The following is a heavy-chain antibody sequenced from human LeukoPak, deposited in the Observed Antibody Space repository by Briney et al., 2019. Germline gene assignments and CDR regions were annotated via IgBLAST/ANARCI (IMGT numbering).Heavy chain of an antibody. J-gene: IGHJ6*04. Sequence: SETLTLTCAVSGYSISSGYYRGWIRHPPGKRLELIGSTYHSGSTYYNPSLKSRFTISVDTSKNTFSLKLNCLTAADTAVYYCARDRSYSGSYGMDVWGKGTTVTVS. D-gene: IGHD3-10*01. CDR3: ARDRSYSGSYGMDV. CDR1: GYSISSGYY. V-gene: IGHV4-38-2*02. CDR2: TYHSGST.